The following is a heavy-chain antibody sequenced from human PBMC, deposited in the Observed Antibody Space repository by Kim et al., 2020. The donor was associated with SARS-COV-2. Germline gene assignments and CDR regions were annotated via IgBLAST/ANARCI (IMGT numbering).Heavy chain of an antibody. J-gene: IGHJ6*02. D-gene: IGHD3-10*01. V-gene: IGHV3-21*01. CDR2: ISSSSSYI. Sequence: GGSLRLSCAASGFTFSSYSMNWVRQAPGKGLEWVSSISSSSSYIYYADSVKGRFTISRDNAKNSLYLQMNSLRAEDTAVYYCARGTLWFGEFPRGMDVWGQGTTVT. CDR3: ARGTLWFGEFPRGMDV. CDR1: GFTFSSYS.